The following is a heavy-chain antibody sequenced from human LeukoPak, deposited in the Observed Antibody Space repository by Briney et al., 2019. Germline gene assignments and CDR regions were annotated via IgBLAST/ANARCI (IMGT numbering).Heavy chain of an antibody. CDR2: INPNSGGT. Sequence: ASVKVSCKTSGYTFTGYYMHWVRQAPGQGLEWMGRINPNSGGTNYAQNFQGRVTMTRDTSINTAYMDLSNLRSDDTAVYYCARDASKRGSNWFDPWGRGTLVTVSS. CDR3: ARDASKRGSNWFDP. D-gene: IGHD3-10*01. J-gene: IGHJ5*02. V-gene: IGHV1-2*06. CDR1: GYTFTGYY.